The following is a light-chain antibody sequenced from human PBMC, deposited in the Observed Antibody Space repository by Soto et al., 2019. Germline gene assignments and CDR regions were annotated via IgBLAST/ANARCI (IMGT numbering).Light chain of an antibody. CDR3: QQYNSWPLT. CDR1: QTIRNN. Sequence: EIVMTQSPATLSVSPGERATLSCRSSQTIRNNLAWYQQKPGQAPRLLIYVASTRATDIPARFSGSGSGTDFTLTNSSLQSEDFAFYYCQQYNSWPLTFGGGTNVEIK. CDR2: VAS. J-gene: IGKJ4*01. V-gene: IGKV3-15*01.